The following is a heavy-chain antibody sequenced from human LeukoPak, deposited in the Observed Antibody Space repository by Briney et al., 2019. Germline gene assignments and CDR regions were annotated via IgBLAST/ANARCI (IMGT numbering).Heavy chain of an antibody. V-gene: IGHV4-4*07. J-gene: IGHJ5*02. Sequence: SETLSLTCTVSGGSTSTYYWTWIRQPAGKGLEWIGRIHGSGSNTNYNPSLKSRVTMSADTSKNQFSLKLSSVTAADTAVYYCARERDYNNSWYGFDPWGQGTLVTVSS. CDR3: ARERDYNNSWYGFDP. CDR1: GGSTSTYY. CDR2: IHGSGSNT. D-gene: IGHD6-19*01.